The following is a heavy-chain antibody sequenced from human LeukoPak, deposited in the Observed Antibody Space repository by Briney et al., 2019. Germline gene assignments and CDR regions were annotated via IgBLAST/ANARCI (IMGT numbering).Heavy chain of an antibody. CDR2: ISWNSGSI. CDR3: AKDSSSWLEYYFDY. CDR1: GFTFDDYA. Sequence: GRSLRLSCAASGFTFDDYAMHWVRHAPGKGLEWVSGISWNSGSIVYADSVKGRFTISRDNAKNSLYLQMNSLRAGDMALYYCAKDSSSWLEYYFDYWGQGTLVTVSS. J-gene: IGHJ4*02. V-gene: IGHV3-9*03. D-gene: IGHD6-13*01.